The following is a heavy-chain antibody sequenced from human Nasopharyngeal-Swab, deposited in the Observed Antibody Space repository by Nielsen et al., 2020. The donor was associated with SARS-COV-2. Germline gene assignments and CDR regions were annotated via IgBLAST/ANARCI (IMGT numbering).Heavy chain of an antibody. D-gene: IGHD2-15*01. Sequence: GESLKISCAASGFIFSSYAMHWVRQAPGKGLEWVSYISSSGSTIYYADSVKGRFTISRDNAKNSLYLQMNSLRAGDTAVYYRARERTDCSGGSCYSYGMDVWGQGTTVTVSS. CDR2: ISSSGSTI. V-gene: IGHV3-48*04. CDR3: ARERTDCSGGSCYSYGMDV. J-gene: IGHJ6*02. CDR1: GFIFSSYA.